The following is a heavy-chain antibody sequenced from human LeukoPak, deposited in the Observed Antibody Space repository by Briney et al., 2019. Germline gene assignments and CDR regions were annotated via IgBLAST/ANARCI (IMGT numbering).Heavy chain of an antibody. J-gene: IGHJ4*02. Sequence: PGGSLRLSCAASGFTFSSYGMHWVRQAPGKGLEWGAVISYDGSNKYYADSVKGRFTISRDNSKNTLYLQMNSLRAEDTAVYYCAKTVTTELDYWGQGTLVTVSS. CDR1: GFTFSSYG. V-gene: IGHV3-30*18. D-gene: IGHD4-17*01. CDR3: AKTVTTELDY. CDR2: ISYDGSNK.